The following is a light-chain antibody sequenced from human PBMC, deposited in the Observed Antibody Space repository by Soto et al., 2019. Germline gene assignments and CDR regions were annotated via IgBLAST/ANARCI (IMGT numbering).Light chain of an antibody. J-gene: IGKJ4*01. CDR3: QQYNTYPLT. CDR1: QSISTW. CDR2: KAS. Sequence: DMQMTQSPSTLSASVGDRVTITSRASQSISTWLAWYQQKPGKAPKLLIYKASNLEGGVPSRFSGSGSGTEFTITISSLQPDDFATYYCQQYNTYPLTFGGGTTVEIK. V-gene: IGKV1-5*03.